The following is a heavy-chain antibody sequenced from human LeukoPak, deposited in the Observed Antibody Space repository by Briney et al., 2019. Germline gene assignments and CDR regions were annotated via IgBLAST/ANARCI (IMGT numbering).Heavy chain of an antibody. CDR3: ARDLAGYCGGDCPYDY. CDR1: GYTFTSYG. D-gene: IGHD2-21*02. V-gene: IGHV1-18*01. Sequence: ASVKVSCKASGYTFTSYGISWVRQAPGQGLEWTGWISAYNGNTNYAQKLQGRVTMTTDTSTSTAYMELRSLRSDDTAVYYCARDLAGYCGGDCPYDYWGQGTLVTVSS. CDR2: ISAYNGNT. J-gene: IGHJ4*02.